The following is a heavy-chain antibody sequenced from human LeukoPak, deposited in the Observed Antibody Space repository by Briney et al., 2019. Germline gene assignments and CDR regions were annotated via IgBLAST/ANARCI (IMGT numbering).Heavy chain of an antibody. J-gene: IGHJ4*02. V-gene: IGHV4-38-2*02. CDR2: IYSTGTT. CDR1: GYLINSGYC. Sequence: PSETLSLTCSVSGYLINSGYCWGWFRQSPGKGLEWIGSIYSTGTTYDNRSLKRRVSISVDPSKNQFSLKLRSVTAAGTAVYYCASRATVANIYFDSWGQGNLVTVSS. D-gene: IGHD5-12*01. CDR3: ASRATVANIYFDS.